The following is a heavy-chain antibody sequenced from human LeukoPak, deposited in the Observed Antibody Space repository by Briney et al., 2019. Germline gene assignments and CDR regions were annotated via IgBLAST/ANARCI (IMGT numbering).Heavy chain of an antibody. D-gene: IGHD6-19*01. CDR3: ARGAGWYEY. Sequence: SETLSLTYTVSGGSVSGYYWSWLRQPPGKGLEWIAYISHSGNTNYNPSLKSRVTISKDTSKNQFSLRLSSVTAADTAVYHCARGAGWYEYWGQGTLVTVSS. CDR1: GGSVSGYY. J-gene: IGHJ4*02. V-gene: IGHV4-59*02. CDR2: ISHSGNT.